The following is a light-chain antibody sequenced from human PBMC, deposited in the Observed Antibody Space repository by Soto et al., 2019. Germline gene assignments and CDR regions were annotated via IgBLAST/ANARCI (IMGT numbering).Light chain of an antibody. CDR2: EVT. Sequence: QSALTQRPSASGSPGQSVTISCTGTSSDVGGYDYVSWYQQRPGKAPKLLIHEVTKRPSGVPDRFSGSKSGNTASLTVSGLQAEDEADYYCSSYAGRTLYVFGTGTKVTVL. V-gene: IGLV2-8*01. J-gene: IGLJ1*01. CDR1: SSDVGGYDY. CDR3: SSYAGRTLYV.